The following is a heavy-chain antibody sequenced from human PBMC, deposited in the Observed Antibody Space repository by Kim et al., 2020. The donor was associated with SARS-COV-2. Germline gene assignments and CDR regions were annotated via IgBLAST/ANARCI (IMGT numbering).Heavy chain of an antibody. CDR3: ARGPLRYFDWLLWDHDAFDI. CDR1: GGSFSGYY. D-gene: IGHD3-9*01. CDR2: INHSGST. V-gene: IGHV4-34*01. J-gene: IGHJ3*02. Sequence: SETLSLTCAVYGGSFSGYYWSWIRQPPGQGLEWIGEINHSGSTNYNPSLMSRVTISVDTSKNQFSLKLSSVTAADTAVYYCARGPLRYFDWLLWDHDAFDIWGQGTMVTVSS.